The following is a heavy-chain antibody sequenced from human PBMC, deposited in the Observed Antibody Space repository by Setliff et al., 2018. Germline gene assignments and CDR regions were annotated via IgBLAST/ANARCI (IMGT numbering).Heavy chain of an antibody. D-gene: IGHD2-15*01. V-gene: IGHV1-24*01. CDR3: ATNSGGNTIDAFDI. CDR1: GYTLTELS. Sequence: ASVKVSCKVSGYTLTELSMHWVRQAPGKGLEWMGGFDPEDGETIYAQKFQGRVTMTEDTSTDTAYMELSSLRSEDTAAYYCATNSGGNTIDAFDIWGQGTMVTVS. CDR2: FDPEDGET. J-gene: IGHJ3*02.